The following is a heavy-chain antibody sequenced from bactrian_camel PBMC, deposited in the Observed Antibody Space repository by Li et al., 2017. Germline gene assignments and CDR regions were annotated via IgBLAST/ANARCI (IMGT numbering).Heavy chain of an antibody. CDR2: IYPGGEL. V-gene: IGHV3S6*01. J-gene: IGHJ4*01. Sequence: QVQLVESGGGLVQPGGSLRLSCAASGFTFSSISINWVRQGPRKGLEWVAGIYPGGELRHADSVKGRFTISQDNAKRTVYLQMNSLKPEDTAMYYCAARTGSCSRLRPPSEYTYWGQGTQVTVS. CDR1: GFTFSSIS. CDR3: AARTGSCSRLRPPSEYTY. D-gene: IGHD3*01.